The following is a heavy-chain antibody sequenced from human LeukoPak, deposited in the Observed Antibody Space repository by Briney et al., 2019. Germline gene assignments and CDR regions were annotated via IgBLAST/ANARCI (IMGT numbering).Heavy chain of an antibody. D-gene: IGHD3-3*01. V-gene: IGHV1-2*02. J-gene: IGHJ2*01. CDR1: GYTFTGYY. CDR2: INPNSGGT. CDR3: ARGLPTYYDFWSGYPPGL. Sequence: VASVKVSCKASGYTFTGYYMHWVRQAPGQGLEWMGWINPNSGGTNYAQKFQGRVTMTRDTSTSTVYMELYSLRSEDTAVYYCARGLPTYYDFWSGYPPGLWGRGTLVTVSS.